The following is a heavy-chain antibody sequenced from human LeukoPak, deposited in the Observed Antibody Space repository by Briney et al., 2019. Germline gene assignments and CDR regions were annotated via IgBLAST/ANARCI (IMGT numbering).Heavy chain of an antibody. CDR3: ARDRAAVRDY. V-gene: IGHV3-74*01. D-gene: IGHD6-13*01. CDR2: INSDGSIT. Sequence: GGSLRLSCAASGFTVSSYWMHWVRQAPGKGLVWVSRINSDGSITNYADSVKGRFTISRDNAKNTLYLQMNGLRTEDTAVYYCARDRAAVRDYWGQGTLVTVSS. J-gene: IGHJ4*02. CDR1: GFTVSSYW.